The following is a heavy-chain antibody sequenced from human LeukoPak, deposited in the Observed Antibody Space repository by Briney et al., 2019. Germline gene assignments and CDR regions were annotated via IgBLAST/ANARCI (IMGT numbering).Heavy chain of an antibody. CDR3: ARRVVGATGGGIDY. J-gene: IGHJ4*02. Sequence: SETLSLTCTVSGGSISSSSYYWGWIRQPPGKGLEWIGSIYYSGSTYYNPSLKSRVTKSVDTSKNQFSLKLSSVTAADTAVYYCARRVVGATGGGIDYWGQGTLVTVSS. D-gene: IGHD1-26*01. CDR2: IYYSGST. V-gene: IGHV4-39*01. CDR1: GGSISSSSYY.